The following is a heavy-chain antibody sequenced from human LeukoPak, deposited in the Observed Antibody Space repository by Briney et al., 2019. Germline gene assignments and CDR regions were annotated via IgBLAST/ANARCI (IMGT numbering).Heavy chain of an antibody. V-gene: IGHV4-39*01. CDR2: IYFSGST. J-gene: IGHJ4*02. CDR3: VRNKTTGPSFDSLTGKKSNYFDF. CDR1: GGSVTSSSSY. Sequence: SETLSLTCTVSGGSVTSSSSYWGWIRQPPGKGLEWLGSIYFSGSTYYNPSLKSRLTMSVDTPKNQFSLELNSVTAADTAVYYCVRNKTTGPSFDSLTGKKSNYFDFWGQGTLVSVSS. D-gene: IGHD3-9*01.